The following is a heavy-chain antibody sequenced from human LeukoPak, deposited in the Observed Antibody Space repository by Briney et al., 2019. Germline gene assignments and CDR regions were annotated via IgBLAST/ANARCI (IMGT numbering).Heavy chain of an antibody. J-gene: IGHJ2*01. CDR1: GFTLTNFD. D-gene: IGHD3-22*01. Sequence: ASVKVSCKASGFTLTNFDINWVRQATGQGREWMGWMNSNTGKTGYAQEFQGRVTMTRDTSIGTAYMELTNLRSEDTAVYYCARGRRGSSGPWSWYLDLWGRGTMVTASS. CDR3: ARGRRGSSGPWSWYLDL. V-gene: IGHV1-8*01. CDR2: MNSNTGKT.